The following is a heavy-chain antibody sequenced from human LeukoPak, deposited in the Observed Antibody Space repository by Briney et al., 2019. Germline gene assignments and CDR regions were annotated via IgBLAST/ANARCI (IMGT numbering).Heavy chain of an antibody. CDR3: ARVGGSPYYYYGMDV. D-gene: IGHD6-13*01. Sequence: ASVKVSCTASGYTFTSYGISWVRQAPGQGLEWMGWISAYNGNTNYAQKLQGRVTMTTDASTSTAYMELRSLRSDDTAVYYCARVGGSPYYYYGMDVWGQGTTVTVSS. CDR2: ISAYNGNT. J-gene: IGHJ6*02. CDR1: GYTFTSYG. V-gene: IGHV1-18*01.